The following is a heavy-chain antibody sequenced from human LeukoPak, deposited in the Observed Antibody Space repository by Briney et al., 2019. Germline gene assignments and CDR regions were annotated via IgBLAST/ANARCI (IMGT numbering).Heavy chain of an antibody. CDR1: GFTFRKYA. CDR2: ISGSDGRR. V-gene: IGHV3-23*01. J-gene: IGHJ6*04. D-gene: IGHD1-7*01. Sequence: PGGSLRLSCAAAGFTFRKYAMNWVCQAPGKGLEWVSVISGSDGRRYYADSVEGRFTISRDNSKNTLYLQMNSLRVEDTAVYYCANDRNSANYPGGMDVWGKGTTVTVSS. CDR3: ANDRNSANYPGGMDV.